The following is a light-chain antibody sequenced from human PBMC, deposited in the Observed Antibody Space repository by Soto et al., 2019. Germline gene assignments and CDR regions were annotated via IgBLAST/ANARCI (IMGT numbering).Light chain of an antibody. CDR1: SSDIGIYDL. V-gene: IGLV2-23*02. J-gene: IGLJ3*02. CDR2: EVI. CDR3: CSYAGSRWG. Sequence: QSALTQPASVSGSPGQSITISCSGSSSDIGIYDLVSWYQQHHGKGPKLVIYEVIKRPSGVSNRFSGSKSGNAASLTISGLQSEDEADYYCCSYAGSRWGFGGGTKLTVL.